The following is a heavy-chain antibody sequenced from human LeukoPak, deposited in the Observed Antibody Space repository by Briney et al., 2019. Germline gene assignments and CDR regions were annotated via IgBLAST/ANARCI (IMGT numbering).Heavy chain of an antibody. J-gene: IGHJ3*02. CDR1: GGAITNYY. CDR3: ATNRVGTYDRPFDI. D-gene: IGHD1-26*01. Sequence: SETLSLTCGVSGGAITNYYWNWIRQAPGKGLEWLGYIYYTGSTTYNPSVKSRITISLDTSKKQISLKLRSVTAADTAVYFCATNRVGTYDRPFDIWGQGTMVTVSS. CDR2: IYYTGST. V-gene: IGHV4-59*03.